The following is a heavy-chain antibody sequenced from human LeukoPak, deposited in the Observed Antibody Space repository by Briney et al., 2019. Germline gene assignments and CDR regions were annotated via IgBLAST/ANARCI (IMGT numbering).Heavy chain of an antibody. D-gene: IGHD6-13*01. J-gene: IGHJ4*02. CDR2: ISYDGSNK. Sequence: GGSLRLSCAASGFTLSLYWMTWVRQAPGKGLEWVAVISYDGSNKYYADSVKGRFTISRDNSKNTLYLQMNSLRAEDTAVYYCAKDLFFSAAGDYWGQGTLVTVSS. V-gene: IGHV3-30*18. CDR3: AKDLFFSAAGDY. CDR1: GFTLSLYW.